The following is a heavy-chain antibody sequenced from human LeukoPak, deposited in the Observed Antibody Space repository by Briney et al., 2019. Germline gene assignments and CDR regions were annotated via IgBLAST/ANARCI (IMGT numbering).Heavy chain of an antibody. J-gene: IGHJ6*02. Sequence: SETLSLTCTVSGGSISSYYWSWIRQPAGKGLEWIGRIYTNGSTNYNPSLKSRVTMSVDTSKNQFSLKLSSVTAADTAVYYCARDAPYGYYYYGMDVWGQGTTVTVSS. CDR2: IYTNGST. V-gene: IGHV4-4*07. CDR1: GGSISSYY. CDR3: ARDAPYGYYYYGMDV. D-gene: IGHD4-17*01.